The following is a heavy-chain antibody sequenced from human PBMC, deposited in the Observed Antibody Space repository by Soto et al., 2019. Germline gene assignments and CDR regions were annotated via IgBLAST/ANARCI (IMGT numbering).Heavy chain of an antibody. J-gene: IGHJ4*02. D-gene: IGHD5-12*01. V-gene: IGHV3-23*01. CDR2: ISGSGSTT. CDR3: AKAVATSSDFDY. CDR1: GFTFGNYA. Sequence: EVQLLESGGGLVQPGGSLRLSCAASGFTFGNYAMSWVRQAPGKGLEWVSGISGSGSTTSYGDSVRGRFTISRDNSKNTVYLEMNNLRGEDTAVYYCAKAVATSSDFDYGGQGTLVTVSS.